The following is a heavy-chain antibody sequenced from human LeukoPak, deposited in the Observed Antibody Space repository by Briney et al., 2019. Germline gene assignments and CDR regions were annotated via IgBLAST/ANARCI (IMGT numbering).Heavy chain of an antibody. CDR1: GGSIISGSYY. D-gene: IGHD2-15*01. J-gene: IGHJ6*03. CDR3: ARSVEGYCSGGSCYYYYYYMDV. CDR2: IYYSGST. Sequence: SETLSLTCTVSGGSIISGSYYWSWIRQPAGKGLEWIGYIYYSGSTNYKPSLKSRVTISVETSKNQFSLKLSSVTAADTAVYYCARSVEGYCSGGSCYYYYYYMDVWGKGTTVTVSS. V-gene: IGHV4-61*10.